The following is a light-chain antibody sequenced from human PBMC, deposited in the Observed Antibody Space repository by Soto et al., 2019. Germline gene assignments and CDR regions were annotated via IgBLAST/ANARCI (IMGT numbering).Light chain of an antibody. CDR1: SGNIASSY. V-gene: IGLV6-57*04. CDR3: QSHHSSSLVI. CDR2: DDK. Sequence: NFMLTQPHSVSESTGKTVTISCTRNSGNIASSYVQWFQQRPGSAPTTVIYDDKQRPSGVPDRFSGAIDSSSNSASLTISGLQTEDEADYYCQSHHSSSLVIFVGGTKLTVL. J-gene: IGLJ2*01.